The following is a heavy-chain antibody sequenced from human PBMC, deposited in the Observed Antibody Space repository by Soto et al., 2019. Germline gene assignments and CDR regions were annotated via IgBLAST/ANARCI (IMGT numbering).Heavy chain of an antibody. CDR3: GPRGAVADPRGY. CDR1: GGSFSDFY. V-gene: IGHV4-34*01. Sequence: QVQLQQWGAGLLKPSETLSLTCAVYGGSFSDFYWTWIRQLPGKGLEWIGEINHSGSTNYNPSLKSRVAISVDTSKNQFSLNLRSVTAADTAVYYCGPRGAVADPRGYWGQGTLGTVSS. J-gene: IGHJ4*02. CDR2: INHSGST. D-gene: IGHD6-19*01.